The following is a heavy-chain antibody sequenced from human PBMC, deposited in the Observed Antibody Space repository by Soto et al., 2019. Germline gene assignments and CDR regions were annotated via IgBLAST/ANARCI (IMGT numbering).Heavy chain of an antibody. CDR2: ISAYNGDT. D-gene: IGHD2-8*01. Sequence: QAQLVQSGAEVKKPGASVKVSCRASGYTFSSYGYAWVRQAPGQGLEWMGWISAYNGDTNYAQKFQDRVTLTTDTSTTTAYMELMNLGSDDTAVYYCARSGAYCTSITCLFDSFWGLGTLVTVSS. V-gene: IGHV1-18*01. CDR3: ARSGAYCTSITCLFDSF. CDR1: GYTFSSYG. J-gene: IGHJ4*02.